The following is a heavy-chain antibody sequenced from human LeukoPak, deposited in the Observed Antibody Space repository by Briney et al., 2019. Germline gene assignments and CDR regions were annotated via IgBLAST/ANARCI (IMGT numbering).Heavy chain of an antibody. V-gene: IGHV4-4*09. Sequence: SETLSPTCTVSGGSISSYYWSWIRQPPGKGLEWIGYIYTSGSTNYNPSLKSRATISVDTSKNQFSLKLSSVTAADTAVYYCARGYCSSTSCYIDYWGQGTLVTVSS. CDR2: IYTSGST. CDR1: GGSISSYY. CDR3: ARGYCSSTSCYIDY. J-gene: IGHJ4*02. D-gene: IGHD2-2*02.